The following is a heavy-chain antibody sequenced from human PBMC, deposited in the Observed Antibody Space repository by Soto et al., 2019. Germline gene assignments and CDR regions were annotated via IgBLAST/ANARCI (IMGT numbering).Heavy chain of an antibody. Sequence: PGGSLRLSCAASGFTFSSYWMSWVRQAPGKGLEWVANIKQDGSEKYYVDSVKGRFTISRDNAKNSLYLQMNSLRAEDTAVYYCARSGSVKWLRLYYFDYWGQGTLVTVSS. J-gene: IGHJ4*02. CDR1: GFTFSSYW. D-gene: IGHD5-12*01. V-gene: IGHV3-7*01. CDR2: IKQDGSEK. CDR3: ARSGSVKWLRLYYFDY.